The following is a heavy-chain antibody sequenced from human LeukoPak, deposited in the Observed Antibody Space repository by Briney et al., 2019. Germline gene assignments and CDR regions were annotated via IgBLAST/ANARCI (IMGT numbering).Heavy chain of an antibody. CDR2: INPNSGGT. V-gene: IGHV1-2*02. CDR3: TRDLYYDSNGYQY. CDR1: GYTFTSIF. D-gene: IGHD3-22*01. J-gene: IGHJ4*02. Sequence: GASVKVSCKASGYTFTSIFIHWVRQAPGQGLEWMGWINPNSGGTNIAQKFQARVTLTRDTSSTTAYMELSSLRSDDTAVYYCTRDLYYDSNGYQYWGQGTLVTVSS.